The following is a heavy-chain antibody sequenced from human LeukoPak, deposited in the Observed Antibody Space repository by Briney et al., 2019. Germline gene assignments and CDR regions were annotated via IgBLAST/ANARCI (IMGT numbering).Heavy chain of an antibody. V-gene: IGHV4-34*01. CDR3: ARGRAKRAFDI. CDR2: INHSGST. Sequence: SETLSLTCAVYGGSFSGYYWSWIRQPPGKGLEWIGEINHSGSTNYIPSLKSRVTISVDTFKNQFSLKLSSVTAADTAVYYCARGRAKRAFDIWGQGTMVTVSS. CDR1: GGSFSGYY. J-gene: IGHJ3*02.